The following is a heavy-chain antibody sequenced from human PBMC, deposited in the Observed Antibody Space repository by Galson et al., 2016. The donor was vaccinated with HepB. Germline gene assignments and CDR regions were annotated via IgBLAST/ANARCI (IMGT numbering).Heavy chain of an antibody. D-gene: IGHD4-11*01. Sequence: TLSLTCTVSGGSLSGGGYYWSWIRQSPGRGLEWIGYIYDNGSTDYKSSLKRRVTMSVDTSKNQFSLKLSSVTAADTALYYCARGPTRTDAFAVWGQGTMVTVSS. J-gene: IGHJ3*01. CDR3: ARGPTRTDAFAV. CDR1: GGSLSGGGYY. V-gene: IGHV4-31*03. CDR2: IYDNGST.